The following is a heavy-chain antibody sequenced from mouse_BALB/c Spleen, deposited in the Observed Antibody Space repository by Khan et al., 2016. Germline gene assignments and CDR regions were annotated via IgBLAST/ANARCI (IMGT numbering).Heavy chain of an antibody. CDR3: AIYGSSAYFDS. V-gene: IGHV9-3*02. CDR2: INTNTEES. D-gene: IGHD1-1*01. J-gene: IGHJ2*01. CDR1: GCTFRNYG. Sequence: QIQLVQSGPELRKPGETVKISCKASGCTFRNYGINWVTQAPGKGLKWMGWINTNTEESTFAEEFKGRFAFSLETSASTAYLQINNLKNEDTATYFCAIYGSSAYFDSGGRGTTLTVSS.